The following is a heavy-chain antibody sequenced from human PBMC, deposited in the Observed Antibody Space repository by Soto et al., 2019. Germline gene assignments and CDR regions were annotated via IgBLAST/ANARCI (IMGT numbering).Heavy chain of an antibody. CDR1: GGSVSSGSYY. Sequence: LSETLSLTCTVSGGSVSSGSYYWSWIRQPPGKGLEWIGYIYYSGSTNYNPSLKSRVTISVDTSKNQFSLKLSSVTAADTAVYYCARFPLNTVTRIFDYWGQGTLVTVSS. CDR3: ARFPLNTVTRIFDY. CDR2: IYYSGST. V-gene: IGHV4-61*01. D-gene: IGHD4-4*01. J-gene: IGHJ4*02.